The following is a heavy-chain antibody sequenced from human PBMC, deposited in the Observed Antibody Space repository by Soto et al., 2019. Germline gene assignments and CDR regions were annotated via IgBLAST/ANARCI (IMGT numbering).Heavy chain of an antibody. J-gene: IGHJ6*02. CDR1: GFTFSSYA. CDR2: ISYDGSNK. V-gene: IGHV3-30-3*01. Sequence: QVQLVESGGGVVQPGRSLRLSCAASGFTFSSYAMHWVRQAPGKGLEWVAVISYDGSNKYYADSVKGRFTISRDNSKNTLYLQMNSLRAEDTAVYYGARDGRSGTAMVLPVGMDGWGQGTTVTVSS. D-gene: IGHD5-18*01. CDR3: ARDGRSGTAMVLPVGMDG.